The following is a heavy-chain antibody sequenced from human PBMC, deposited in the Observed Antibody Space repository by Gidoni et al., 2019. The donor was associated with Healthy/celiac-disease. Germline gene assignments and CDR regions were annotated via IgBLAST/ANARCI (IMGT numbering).Heavy chain of an antibody. D-gene: IGHD1-26*01. CDR1: GGTFSSYA. V-gene: IGHV1-69*04. CDR2: IIPILGIA. Sequence: QVQLVQSGAEVKKPGSSVKVSCKASGGTFSSYAISWVRQAPGQGLEWMGRIIPILGIANYAQKFQGRVTITADKSTSTAYMELSSLRSEDTAVYYCAREESGQSFDAFDIWGQGTMVTVSS. J-gene: IGHJ3*02. CDR3: AREESGQSFDAFDI.